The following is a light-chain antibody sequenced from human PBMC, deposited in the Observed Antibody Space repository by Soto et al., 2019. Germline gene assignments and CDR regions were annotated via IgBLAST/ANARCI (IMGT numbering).Light chain of an antibody. CDR1: QSVSSSY. CDR3: QRYDSASYT. Sequence: EIVLTQSPGTLSLSPGERATLSCRASQSVSSSYLAWYQQRPGQAPRLLIFGASTRTTDIPDRFSGSGSGTDFTLTISRLEHEDVAVYCCQRYDSASYTFGQGTKLQIK. V-gene: IGKV3-20*01. CDR2: GAS. J-gene: IGKJ2*01.